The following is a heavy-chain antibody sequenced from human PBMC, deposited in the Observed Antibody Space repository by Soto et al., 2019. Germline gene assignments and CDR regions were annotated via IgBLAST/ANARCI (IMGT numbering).Heavy chain of an antibody. J-gene: IGHJ4*02. Sequence: GASVKVSCKAPGCTFTSYAMHLFRHAPGQRLEWMGWINAGNGNTKYSQKFQGRVTITRDTSASTAYMELSSLRSEDTAVYYCASSSGYSPGFDYWGQGTLVTVSS. CDR2: INAGNGNT. CDR1: GCTFTSYA. V-gene: IGHV1-3*01. D-gene: IGHD3-22*01. CDR3: ASSSGYSPGFDY.